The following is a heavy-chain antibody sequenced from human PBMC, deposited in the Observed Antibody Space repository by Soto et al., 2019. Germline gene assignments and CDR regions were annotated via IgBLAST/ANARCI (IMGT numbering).Heavy chain of an antibody. CDR2: IYPGDSDT. V-gene: IGHV5-51*03. CDR1: GYSFTSYW. D-gene: IGHD5-12*01. Sequence: EVQLVQSGAEVKKPGESLKISCKGSGYSFTSYWIGWVRQMPGKGLEWMGIIYPGDSDTRYSPSFQGQVTISADKSISTAYLQWSGLSASDTAMYYCASLEWDGYNYSPLYYWGQGTLVTVSS. CDR3: ASLEWDGYNYSPLYY. J-gene: IGHJ4*02.